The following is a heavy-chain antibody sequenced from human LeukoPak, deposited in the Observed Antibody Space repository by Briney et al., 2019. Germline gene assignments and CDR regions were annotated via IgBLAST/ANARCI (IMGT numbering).Heavy chain of an antibody. CDR1: GFTFSTYC. CDR3: ARAGRGIAARFDY. D-gene: IGHD6-6*01. V-gene: IGHV3-7*01. Sequence: GGSLRLSCAASGFTFSTYCMTWVRQAPGKGLEWVANINQDGTEKHYVDSVKGRFIISRDNAKNSLYLQMNSLRAEDTAVYYCARAGRGIAARFDYWGQGTLVSVSS. CDR2: INQDGTEK. J-gene: IGHJ4*02.